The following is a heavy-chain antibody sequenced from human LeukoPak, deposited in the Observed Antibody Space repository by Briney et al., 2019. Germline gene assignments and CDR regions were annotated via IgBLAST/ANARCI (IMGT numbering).Heavy chain of an antibody. Sequence: KASETLSLTCAAYGGSFSGYYWSWIRQPPGKGLEWIGEINHSGSTNYNPSLKSRVTISVDTSKNQFSLKLSSVTAADTAVYYCARDTRGSSYGYLFGNSWWFDPWGQGTLVTVSS. CDR3: ARDTRGSSYGYLFGNSWWFDP. J-gene: IGHJ5*02. D-gene: IGHD5-18*01. CDR1: GGSFSGYY. CDR2: INHSGST. V-gene: IGHV4-34*01.